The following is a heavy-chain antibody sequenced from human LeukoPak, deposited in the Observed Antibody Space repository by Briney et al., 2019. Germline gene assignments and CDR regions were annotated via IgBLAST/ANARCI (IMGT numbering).Heavy chain of an antibody. J-gene: IGHJ4*02. CDR1: GGSFSGYY. V-gene: IGHV4-34*01. CDR3: ARGLTKVGATVNFDY. D-gene: IGHD1-26*01. Sequence: SSETLSLTCAVYGGSFSGYYWSWIRQPPGKGLEWIGEINHSGSTNYNPSLKGRVTISVDTSKNQFSLKLSSVTAADTAVYYCARGLTKVGATVNFDYWGQGTLVTVSS. CDR2: INHSGST.